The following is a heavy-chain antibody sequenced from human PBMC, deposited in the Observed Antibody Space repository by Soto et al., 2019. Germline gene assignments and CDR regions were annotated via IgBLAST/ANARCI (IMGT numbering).Heavy chain of an antibody. CDR3: ARFGEPLLSPGINAFDI. CDR2: INHSGST. J-gene: IGHJ3*02. V-gene: IGHV4-34*01. CDR1: GGSFSGYY. D-gene: IGHD1-26*01. Sequence: QVQLQQWGAGLLKPSETLSLTCAVYGGSFSGYYWSWIRQPPGKGLEWIGEINHSGSTNYNPSLKSRVTISVDTSTNQFSLKLSSVTAADTAVYYCARFGEPLLSPGINAFDIWGQGTMVTVSS.